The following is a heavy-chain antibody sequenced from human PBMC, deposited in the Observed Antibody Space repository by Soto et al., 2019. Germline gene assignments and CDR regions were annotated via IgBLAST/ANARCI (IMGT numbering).Heavy chain of an antibody. Sequence: PSETLSLTCSVSGGSISSSSYFWGWIRQPPGKGLEWIGSFYSSGNTYYNQSLKSRVTISVDTSKNQFSLKLSSVTAADAAVYYCARQGIPSAGMGWFDPWGPGTLVTVPQ. CDR2: FYSSGNT. V-gene: IGHV4-39*01. CDR3: ARQGIPSAGMGWFDP. D-gene: IGHD6-13*01. CDR1: GGSISSSSYF. J-gene: IGHJ5*02.